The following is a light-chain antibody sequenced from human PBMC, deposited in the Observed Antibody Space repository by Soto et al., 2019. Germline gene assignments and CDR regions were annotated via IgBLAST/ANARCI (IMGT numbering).Light chain of an antibody. CDR2: LGS. Sequence: DVVMTQSPLSRPFTLLQPSSISCMAGHSLLHSNGYNYLDWYLQKPGQSPQLLIYLGSNRASGVPDRFSGSGSGTDFTLKISTVEAEDVGVYYCAQALQPVTFGGRTKPDIK. CDR3: AQALQPVT. CDR1: HSLLHSNGYNY. V-gene: IGKV2-28*01. J-gene: IGKJ4*01.